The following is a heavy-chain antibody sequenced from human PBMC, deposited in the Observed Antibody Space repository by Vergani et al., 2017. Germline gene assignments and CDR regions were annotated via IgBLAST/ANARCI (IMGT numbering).Heavy chain of an antibody. J-gene: IGHJ3*02. CDR3: ARGFSTYYDFWSGYYTGHAFDI. D-gene: IGHD3-3*01. V-gene: IGHV4-39*07. CDR1: GGSISSSSYY. Sequence: QLQLQESGPGLVKPSETLSLTCTVSGGSISSSSYYWGWIRQPPGKGLEWIGSIYYSGSTYYNPSLKSRVTISVGTSKNQFSLKLSSVTAADTAVYYCARGFSTYYDFWSGYYTGHAFDIWGLGTMVTVSS. CDR2: IYYSGST.